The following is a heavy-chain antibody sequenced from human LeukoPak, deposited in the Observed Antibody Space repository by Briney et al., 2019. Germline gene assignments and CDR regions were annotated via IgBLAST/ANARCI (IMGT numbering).Heavy chain of an antibody. J-gene: IGHJ4*02. CDR3: AKDMALYSGSLKIDY. CDR2: ISGSGGST. Sequence: PGGSLRLSCAASGFTFSSYAMSWVRQAPGKGLEWVSAISGSGGSTYYADSVKGRFTISRDNSKNTLYLQMNSLRAEDTAVYYCAKDMALYSGSLKIDYWGQGTLVTVSS. D-gene: IGHD1-26*01. V-gene: IGHV3-23*01. CDR1: GFTFSSYA.